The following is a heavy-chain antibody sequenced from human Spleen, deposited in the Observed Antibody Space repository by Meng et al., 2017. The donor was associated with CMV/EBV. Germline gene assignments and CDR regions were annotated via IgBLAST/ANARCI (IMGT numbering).Heavy chain of an antibody. Sequence: SETLSLTCTVSGYSISSGYYWGWIRQPPGKGLEWIGSIYYSGNTYYNPSLKSRVNISVDTSKNQFSLKLSSVTAADTAMYYCAREGIAVVWFDPWGQGTLVTVSS. CDR1: GYSISSGYY. V-gene: IGHV4-38-2*02. D-gene: IGHD6-19*01. CDR2: IYYSGNT. CDR3: AREGIAVVWFDP. J-gene: IGHJ5*02.